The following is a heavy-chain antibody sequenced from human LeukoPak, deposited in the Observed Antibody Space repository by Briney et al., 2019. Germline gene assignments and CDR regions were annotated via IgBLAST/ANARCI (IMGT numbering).Heavy chain of an antibody. CDR1: GFTFSDYN. CDR3: ARVLRYCSGGNCYSGGLGYMDV. V-gene: IGHV3-11*01. CDR2: ISRSGSTK. J-gene: IGHJ6*03. D-gene: IGHD2-15*01. Sequence: GGSLRLSCAASGFTFSDYNMRWIRQAPGKGLEWVSSISRSGSTKYYADSVKGRFTISRGNAKNSLFLQMNSLRAEATAVYYCARVLRYCSGGNCYSGGLGYMDVWGKGTTVTISS.